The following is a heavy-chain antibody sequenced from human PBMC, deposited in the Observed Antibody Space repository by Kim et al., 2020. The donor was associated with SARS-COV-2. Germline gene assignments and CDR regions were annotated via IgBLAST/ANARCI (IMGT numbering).Heavy chain of an antibody. CDR2: IYYSGST. V-gene: IGHV4-59*08. Sequence: SETLSLTCTVSGGSISSNFWSWIRQPPGKGLEWIAYIYYSGSTNYNPSLKSRVTISVATSENQFSLKLISVTAADTAVYFCARHGGSVGLGSPSLWAFDIWGQGTMVTVSS. CDR3: ARHGGSVGLGSPSLWAFDI. CDR1: GGSISSNF. J-gene: IGHJ3*02. D-gene: IGHD2-15*01.